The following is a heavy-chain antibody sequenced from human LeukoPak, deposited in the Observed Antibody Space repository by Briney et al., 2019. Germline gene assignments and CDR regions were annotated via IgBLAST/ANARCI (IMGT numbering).Heavy chain of an antibody. CDR2: IYYSTST. D-gene: IGHD6-19*01. CDR3: ARDHSSGWWYFDL. Sequence: PSETLSLTCTVSGGSISSYYWSWIRQPPGKGLEWIGYIYYSTSTNYNPSLRSRVTISVDTSKKQFSLKLSSVTAADTAVYYCARDHSSGWWYFDLWGRGTLDAVSS. CDR1: GGSISSYY. J-gene: IGHJ2*01. V-gene: IGHV4-59*01.